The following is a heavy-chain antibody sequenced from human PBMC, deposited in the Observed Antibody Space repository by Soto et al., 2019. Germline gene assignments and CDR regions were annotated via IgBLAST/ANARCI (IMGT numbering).Heavy chain of an antibody. CDR2: IYPGDSDT. J-gene: IGHJ6*03. Sequence: GEALKISCKGSGCSFTSYWIGWVRQMPGKGLEWMGIIYPGDSDTRYSPSFQGQVTISADKSISTAYLQWSSLKASDTAMYYCARYLGYCSSTSCLYYYYYMDFWGKGTTVTVSS. CDR1: GCSFTSYW. CDR3: ARYLGYCSSTSCLYYYYYMDF. V-gene: IGHV5-51*01. D-gene: IGHD2-2*01.